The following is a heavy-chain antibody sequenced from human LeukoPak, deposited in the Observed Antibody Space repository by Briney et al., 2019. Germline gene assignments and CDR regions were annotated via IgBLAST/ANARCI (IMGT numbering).Heavy chain of an antibody. CDR1: GYSFTNYY. CDR3: ARDSHNYACDY. V-gene: IGHV1-46*01. CDR2: SYPSDGNA. Sequence: ASVKVSCKTSGYSFTNYYIQWVRLAPGQGPEYMGISYPSDGNAIYAQKFRGRVTMTRDTSTSTVYMELSSLTSEDTAVYYCARDSHNYACDYWGQRTLVTVSS. D-gene: IGHD4-11*01. J-gene: IGHJ4*02.